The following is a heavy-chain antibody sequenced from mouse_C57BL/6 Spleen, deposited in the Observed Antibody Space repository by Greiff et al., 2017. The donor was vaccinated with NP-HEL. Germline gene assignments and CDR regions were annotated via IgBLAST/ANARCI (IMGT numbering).Heavy chain of an antibody. J-gene: IGHJ1*03. CDR3: ARGATVVPSYWYFDV. V-gene: IGHV5-6*01. Sequence: EVQRVESGGDLVKPGGSLKLSCAASGFTFSSYGMSWVRQTPDKRLEWVATISSGGSYTYYPDSVTGRFTISRDNAKNTLYLQMRSLKAEDTAMYYCARGATVVPSYWYFDVWGTGTTVTVSS. D-gene: IGHD1-1*01. CDR1: GFTFSSYG. CDR2: ISSGGSYT.